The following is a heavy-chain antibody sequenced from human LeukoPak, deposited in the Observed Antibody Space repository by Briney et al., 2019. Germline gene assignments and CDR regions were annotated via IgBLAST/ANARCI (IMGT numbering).Heavy chain of an antibody. CDR3: ARDWGSSRTNDY. J-gene: IGHJ4*02. V-gene: IGHV3-23*01. Sequence: GGSLRLSCAASGFTFSSYAMSWVRQAPGKGLEWVSAISGSGGSTYYADSVKGRFTISRDNTNNTLFLQMNSLRAKDTALYYCARDWGSSRTNDYWGQGILVTVSS. D-gene: IGHD3-16*01. CDR1: GFTFSSYA. CDR2: ISGSGGST.